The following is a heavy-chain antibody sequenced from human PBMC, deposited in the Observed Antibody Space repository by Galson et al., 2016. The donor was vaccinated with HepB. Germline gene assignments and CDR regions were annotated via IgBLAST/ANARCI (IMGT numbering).Heavy chain of an antibody. Sequence: SLRLSCAASGFTFSDYYMTWVRQSPAKGLEWLSYITFDGTPVYYADSVKGRFTISRDNAKNSLYLQINSLTVEDTAMYYCARDGPRRRGLDYWGQGTLVTVSS. CDR3: ARDGPRRRGLDY. CDR1: GFTFSDYY. CDR2: ITFDGTPV. J-gene: IGHJ4*02. V-gene: IGHV3-11*01.